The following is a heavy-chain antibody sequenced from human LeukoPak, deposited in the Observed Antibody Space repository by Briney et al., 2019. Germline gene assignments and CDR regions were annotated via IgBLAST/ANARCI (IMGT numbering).Heavy chain of an antibody. CDR3: ARHTYYYDTDY. CDR2: IYYSGST. J-gene: IGHJ4*02. D-gene: IGHD3-22*01. V-gene: IGHV4-59*08. CDR1: GGSISSYY. Sequence: SETLSLTCTVSGGSISSYYWSWIRQPPGKGLEWIGYIYYSGSTNYNPSLTSRVTISVDTSKNQFSLKLSSVTAADTAVYYCARHTYYYDTDYWGQGTLVTVSS.